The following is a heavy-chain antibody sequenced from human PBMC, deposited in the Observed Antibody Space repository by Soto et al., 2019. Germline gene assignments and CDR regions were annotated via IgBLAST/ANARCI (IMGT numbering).Heavy chain of an antibody. J-gene: IGHJ4*02. D-gene: IGHD4-17*01. V-gene: IGHV1-3*01. CDR1: GYTFTSYA. Sequence: ASVKVSCKASGYTFTSYAMHWVRQAPGQRLEWMGWFNAGNGNTKYSQKFQGRVTITRDTSASTAYMELSSLRSEDTAVYYCARIDGEYGDYPYDFDFWGQGTLVTVYS. CDR3: ARIDGEYGDYPYDFDF. CDR2: FNAGNGNT.